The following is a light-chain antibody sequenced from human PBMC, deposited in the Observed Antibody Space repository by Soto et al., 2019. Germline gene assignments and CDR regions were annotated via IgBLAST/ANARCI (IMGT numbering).Light chain of an antibody. Sequence: EIVMTQSPSTLSVYLGERATITCRASQNVSNNYLAWYQQKPGETPRLLMYCASNRATGIPDRFSGSGSGTDFTPTISRLEPEDFAVYYCQQYGRSPITFGQGTRLEIK. J-gene: IGKJ5*01. CDR3: QQYGRSPIT. V-gene: IGKV3-20*01. CDR1: QNVSNNY. CDR2: CAS.